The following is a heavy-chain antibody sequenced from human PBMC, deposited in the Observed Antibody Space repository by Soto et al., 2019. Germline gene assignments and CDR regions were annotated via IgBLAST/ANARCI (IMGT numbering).Heavy chain of an antibody. CDR1: GYTFTNYW. D-gene: IGHD2-2*01. CDR2: IYPGDSDT. J-gene: IGHJ4*01. Sequence: PGESLKISCKGSGYTFTNYWIGWVRQMPGKGLEWMGLIYPGDSDTTYSPSFQGQVTISVDKSISTAYLQWSSLKASDTAMYYCARPGFCSRTDGSDFDYWGKEP. CDR3: ARPGFCSRTDGSDFDY. V-gene: IGHV5-51*01.